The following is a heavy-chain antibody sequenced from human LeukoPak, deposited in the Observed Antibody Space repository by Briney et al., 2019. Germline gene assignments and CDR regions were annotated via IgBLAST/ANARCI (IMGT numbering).Heavy chain of an antibody. V-gene: IGHV1-69*05. CDR3: ASFSPYYDFWSGYDY. J-gene: IGHJ4*02. D-gene: IGHD3-3*01. CDR2: IIPIFGTA. Sequence: SVKVSCKASGGTFSSYAISWVRQAPGQGLEWMGGIIPIFGTANYAQKFQGRVTITTDESTSTAYMELSSLRSEDTAAYYCASFSPYYDFWSGYDYWGQGTLVTVSS. CDR1: GGTFSSYA.